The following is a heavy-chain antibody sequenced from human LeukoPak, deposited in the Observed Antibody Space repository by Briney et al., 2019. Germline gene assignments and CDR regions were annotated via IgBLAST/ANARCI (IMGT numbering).Heavy chain of an antibody. CDR2: ISGSGGSA. CDR1: GFTFSSYA. J-gene: IGHJ3*02. Sequence: GGSLRLSCAASGFTFSSYAMSWVRQAPGKGLEWVSAISGSGGSAYYADSVKGRFTISRDNSKNTLYLQMNSLRAEDPAVYYCANLAVTTWARSAFDIWGQGTMVTVSS. D-gene: IGHD4-11*01. V-gene: IGHV3-23*01. CDR3: ANLAVTTWARSAFDI.